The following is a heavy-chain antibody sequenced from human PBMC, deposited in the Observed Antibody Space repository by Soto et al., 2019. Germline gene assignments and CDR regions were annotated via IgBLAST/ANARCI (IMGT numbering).Heavy chain of an antibody. Sequence: EVQLVESGGGLVQPGGSLRLSCEASGFTFSSSWMSSVRQAPGKGLEWVANIKHDGSDKYYVGSVKGRFTISRDNAKNSLYLQMNSLTDEDTAVYSFAREVPAAPSRGLYYYGMDVWGHGTTVTVSS. J-gene: IGHJ6*02. CDR3: AREVPAAPSRGLYYYGMDV. V-gene: IGHV3-7*01. CDR2: IKHDGSDK. D-gene: IGHD2-2*01. CDR1: GFTFSSSW.